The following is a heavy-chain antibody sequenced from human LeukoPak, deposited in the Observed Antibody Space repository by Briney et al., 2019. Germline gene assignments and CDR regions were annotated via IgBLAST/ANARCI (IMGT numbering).Heavy chain of an antibody. CDR2: ISSSSSYI. D-gene: IGHD3-3*01. CDR1: GFTFSSYS. CDR3: ARDLDYDFWSSLRKALRYYYYGMDA. Sequence: GGSLRLSCAASGFTFSSYSMNWVRQAPGKGLEWVSSISSSSSYIYYADSMKGRFTISRDNAKNSLYLQMNSLRAEDTAVYYCARDLDYDFWSSLRKALRYYYYGMDAWGQGTTVTVSS. J-gene: IGHJ6*02. V-gene: IGHV3-21*01.